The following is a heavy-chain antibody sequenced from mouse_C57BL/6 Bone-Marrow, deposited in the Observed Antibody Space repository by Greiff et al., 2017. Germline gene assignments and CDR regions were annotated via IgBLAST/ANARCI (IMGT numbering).Heavy chain of an antibody. CDR1: GYTFTDYE. D-gene: IGHD1-1*01. Sequence: QVQLQQSGAELVRPGASVTLSCKASGYTFTDYEMHWVKQTPVHGLEWIGAIDPETGGTAYNQKFKGKAILTADKSSSTAYMELRSLTSEDSAVYYCTRGAVVAKGYFEYWGQGTALTVSS. J-gene: IGHJ2*01. CDR2: IDPETGGT. CDR3: TRGAVVAKGYFEY. V-gene: IGHV1-15*01.